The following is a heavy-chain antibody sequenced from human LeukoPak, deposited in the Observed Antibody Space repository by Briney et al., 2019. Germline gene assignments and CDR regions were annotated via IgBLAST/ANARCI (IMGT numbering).Heavy chain of an antibody. CDR2: INWNGGST. CDR1: GFTFDDYG. CDR3: ARDREWFGDHYYYMDV. V-gene: IGHV3-20*04. J-gene: IGHJ6*03. Sequence: GGSLRLSCAASGFTFDDYGMSWVRQAPGKGLEWVSGINWNGGSTGYADSVKGRFTISRGNAKNSLYLQMNSLRAEDTALYYCARDREWFGDHYYYMDVWGKGTTVTVSS. D-gene: IGHD3-10*01.